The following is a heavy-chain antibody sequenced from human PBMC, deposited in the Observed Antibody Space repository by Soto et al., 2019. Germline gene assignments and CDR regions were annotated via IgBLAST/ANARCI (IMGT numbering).Heavy chain of an antibody. CDR2: ISYDGSNK. Sequence: QVQLVESGGGVVQPGRSLRLSCAASGFTFSSYAMHGVRQAPGKGLEWVAVISYDGSNKYYADSVKGRFTISRDNSKNTLYLQMNSLRAEDTAVYYCARDPDYDFWGHFDYWGQGTLVTVSS. V-gene: IGHV3-30-3*01. CDR3: ARDPDYDFWGHFDY. CDR1: GFTFSSYA. D-gene: IGHD3-3*01. J-gene: IGHJ4*02.